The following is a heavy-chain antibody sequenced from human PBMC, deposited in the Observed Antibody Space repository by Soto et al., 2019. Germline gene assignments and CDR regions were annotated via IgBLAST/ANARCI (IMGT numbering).Heavy chain of an antibody. Sequence: QVQLQESGPGLVKPSQTLSLTCTVSGGSISSGGYYWSWIRQHPGKGLEWIGYIYYSGSTYYNPPLTRRVTISVDTSKNQFSLKLSSVTAADTAVYYCARDFSQRGRGVLYYYGMDVWGQGTTVTVSS. V-gene: IGHV4-31*03. J-gene: IGHJ6*02. D-gene: IGHD3-10*01. CDR1: GGSISSGGYY. CDR2: IYYSGST. CDR3: ARDFSQRGRGVLYYYGMDV.